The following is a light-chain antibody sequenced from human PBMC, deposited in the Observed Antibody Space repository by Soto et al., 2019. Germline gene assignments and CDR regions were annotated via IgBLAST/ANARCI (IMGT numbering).Light chain of an antibody. V-gene: IGKV3-20*01. CDR2: GAS. CDR3: QQYGSSPRRT. Sequence: EIVLTQSPGTLSLSPGERATLSCRASQSVSSSYLAWYQQKPGHAPRLLIYGASSRATGIPDRFSGSGSGTDFTLTISRLEPEDFAVYYCQQYGSSPRRTFGQGTKLEIK. J-gene: IGKJ2*01. CDR1: QSVSSSY.